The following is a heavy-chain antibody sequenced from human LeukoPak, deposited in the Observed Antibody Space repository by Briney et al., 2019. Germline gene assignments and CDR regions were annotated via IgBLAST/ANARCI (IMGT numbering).Heavy chain of an antibody. J-gene: IGHJ4*02. Sequence: SETLSLTCTVSGGSISSSSYYWGWIRQPPGKGLEWIGSIYYSGSTYYNPSLKSRVTISVDTSKNQFSLKLSSVTAADTAVYYCARGGGSYYVYFDYWGQGTLVTVSS. CDR2: IYYSGST. D-gene: IGHD1-26*01. CDR1: GGSISSSSYY. V-gene: IGHV4-39*07. CDR3: ARGGGSYYVYFDY.